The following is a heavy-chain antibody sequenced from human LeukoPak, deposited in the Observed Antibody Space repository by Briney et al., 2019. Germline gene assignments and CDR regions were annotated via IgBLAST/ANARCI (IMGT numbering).Heavy chain of an antibody. CDR1: GFGFSSYT. Sequence: GGSLRLSCAASGFGFSSYTMSWVRQAPGKGLEWVSSIGDNSSYIHYGDSVKGRFTISRDNAKNSLDLQMNSLRGEDTAVYYCARAGGYASSWAYWGQGTLVTVSS. V-gene: IGHV3-21*01. J-gene: IGHJ4*02. CDR2: IGDNSSYI. CDR3: ARAGGYASSWAY. D-gene: IGHD5-12*01.